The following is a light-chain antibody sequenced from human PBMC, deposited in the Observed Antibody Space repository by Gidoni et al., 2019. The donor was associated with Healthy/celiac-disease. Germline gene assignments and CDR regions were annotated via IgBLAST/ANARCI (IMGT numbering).Light chain of an antibody. V-gene: IGKV3-20*01. J-gene: IGKJ5*01. Sequence: EMVLTQSPGTLTLSPGERATLSCRASQSVSSSYLAWYQQKPGQAPRLLIYGASSRATGIPDRFSGSGSGTDFTLTISSLEPEDFAVYYCQQYSSSPPITFGQGTRLEIK. CDR1: QSVSSSY. CDR2: GAS. CDR3: QQYSSSPPIT.